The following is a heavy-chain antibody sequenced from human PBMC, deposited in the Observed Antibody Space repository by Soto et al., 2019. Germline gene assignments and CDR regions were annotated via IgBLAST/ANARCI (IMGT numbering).Heavy chain of an antibody. CDR3: ARRVQLWLQPGYGMDV. D-gene: IGHD5-18*01. J-gene: IGHJ6*02. CDR2: ISYDGSNK. V-gene: IGHV3-30-3*01. Sequence: GGSLRLSCAASGFTFSSYAMHWVRQAPGKGLEWVAVISYDGSNKYYADSVKGRFTISRDNSKNTLYLQMNSLRAEDTAVYYCARRVQLWLQPGYGMDVWXQGTTVTVSS. CDR1: GFTFSSYA.